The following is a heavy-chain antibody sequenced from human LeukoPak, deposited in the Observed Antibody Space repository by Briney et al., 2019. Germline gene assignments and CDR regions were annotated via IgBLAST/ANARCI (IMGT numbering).Heavy chain of an antibody. J-gene: IGHJ4*02. Sequence: GVSLRLSCAASGLTFSSQWMTWLRQATGKGPEWVANKEGDGGKKFYVDSVKGRFTISRDNAENSLYLQMNSLRVEDTAVYYCARDRGWRVLDHWGQGTLVTVSS. D-gene: IGHD2-15*01. CDR1: GLTFSSQW. CDR2: KEGDGGKK. CDR3: ARDRGWRVLDH. V-gene: IGHV3-7*01.